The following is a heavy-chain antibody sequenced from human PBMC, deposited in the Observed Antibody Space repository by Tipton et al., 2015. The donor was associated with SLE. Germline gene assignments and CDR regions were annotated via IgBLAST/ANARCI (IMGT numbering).Heavy chain of an antibody. D-gene: IGHD2-2*01. CDR1: GFTFSSYE. CDR3: AREGGLWYQQGLYFDY. CDR2: ISSGGSNG. J-gene: IGHJ4*02. V-gene: IGHV3-48*03. Sequence: SLRLSCAASGFTFSSYEINWVRQAPGTGLEWLSYISSGGSNGWYADSVKGRFTISRDNAKNSVYLQMNSLRAEDTAVYYCAREGGLWYQQGLYFDYWGQGTLVTVSS.